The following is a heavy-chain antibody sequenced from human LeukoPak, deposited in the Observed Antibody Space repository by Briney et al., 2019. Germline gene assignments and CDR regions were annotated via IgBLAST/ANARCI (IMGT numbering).Heavy chain of an antibody. CDR1: GYTFTSYG. Sequence: ASVKVSCKASGYTFTSYGISWVRQDPGQGLEWMGWISAYNGNTNYAQKLQGRVTMTTDTSTSTAYMELRSLRSDDTAVYYCAKGGGYSYNIMGNWFDPWGQGTLVTVSS. CDR3: AKGGGYSYNIMGNWFDP. D-gene: IGHD5-18*01. J-gene: IGHJ5*02. V-gene: IGHV1-18*01. CDR2: ISAYNGNT.